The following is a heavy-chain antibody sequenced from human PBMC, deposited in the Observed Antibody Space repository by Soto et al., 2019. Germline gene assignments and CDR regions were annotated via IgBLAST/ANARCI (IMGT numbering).Heavy chain of an antibody. J-gene: IGHJ4*02. V-gene: IGHV1-24*01. CDR2: FDPEDGET. CDR3: ATAHLIRYGRDY. CDR1: GYTLSELS. Sequence: ASVKVSCQVSGYTLSELSMFWVRQAPGKGLEWMGGFDPEDGETIYAQKFQGRITMTEDTSTDTAYMELSSLRSEDTAVYYCATAHLIRYGRDYWGQGTLVTVSS. D-gene: IGHD3-9*01.